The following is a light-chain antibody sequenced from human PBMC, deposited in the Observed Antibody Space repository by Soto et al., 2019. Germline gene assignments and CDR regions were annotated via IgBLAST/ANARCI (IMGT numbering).Light chain of an antibody. CDR2: EVS. Sequence: QSVLTQPPSASGSPGQSVTISCTGTSSDIGGYNYVSWYQQHPGKAPKLLIYEVSNRPSGLPDRFSGSKSGNTASLTVSGLQTEDEADYYCSSYAGNNKRYVFGTGTKVTVL. CDR1: SSDIGGYNY. CDR3: SSYAGNNKRYV. V-gene: IGLV2-8*01. J-gene: IGLJ1*01.